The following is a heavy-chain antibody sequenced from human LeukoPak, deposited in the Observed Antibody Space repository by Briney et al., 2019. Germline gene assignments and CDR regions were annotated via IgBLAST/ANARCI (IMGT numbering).Heavy chain of an antibody. J-gene: IGHJ5*02. Sequence: ASVKVSCKASGYTFGTHWMHWVRQAPGQGLEWMGIINPSGDGRLYAQKFQGRVTVTRDMSTRTVYMELSDLRPEDTAVYYCARDYSGEWEQVTGWWFDPWGQGTLVIVSS. CDR3: ARDYSGEWEQVTGWWFDP. CDR2: INPSGDGR. V-gene: IGHV1-46*01. D-gene: IGHD3-16*01. CDR1: GYTFGTHW.